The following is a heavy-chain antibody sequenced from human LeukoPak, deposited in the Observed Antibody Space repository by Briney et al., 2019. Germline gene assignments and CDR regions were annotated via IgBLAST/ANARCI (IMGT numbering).Heavy chain of an antibody. CDR1: GGSINNYY. V-gene: IGHV4-59*08. D-gene: IGHD5-18*01. CDR3: ARQTAKNVNTARFDY. CDR2: IYYSGST. J-gene: IGHJ4*02. Sequence: SETLSLTCTISGGSINNYYWSWIRQPPGKGLEWIGYIYYSGSTNYSPSLSSRVNISLDTAKNQFSLRLSSVTAADTAVYYCARQTAKNVNTARFDYWGQGTLVAVSS.